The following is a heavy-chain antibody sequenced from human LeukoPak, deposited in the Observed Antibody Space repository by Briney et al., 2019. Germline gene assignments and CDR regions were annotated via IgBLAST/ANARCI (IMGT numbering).Heavy chain of an antibody. V-gene: IGHV1-2*02. CDR2: INPNSGGT. J-gene: IGHJ4*02. Sequence: ASVKVSCKASGYTFTGYYMHWVRQAPGQGLEWMGWINPNSGGTNYAQKFQGRVTMTRDTSISIAYMELSRLRSDDTAVYYCARGESMVYARSLEDYWGQGTLVTVSS. CDR1: GYTFTGYY. D-gene: IGHD2-8*01. CDR3: ARGESMVYARSLEDY.